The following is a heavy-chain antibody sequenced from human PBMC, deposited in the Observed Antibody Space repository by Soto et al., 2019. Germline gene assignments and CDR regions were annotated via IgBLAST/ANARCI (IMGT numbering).Heavy chain of an antibody. J-gene: IGHJ4*02. V-gene: IGHV3-30-3*01. CDR3: ARDDEGGSYCDLGY. Sequence: QVQLVESGGGVVQPGRSLRLSCAASGFTFSNYIMHWVRQAPGKGLEWVAIILHDGNNKYYADSVKGRFTISRDNSKNTLYLQMNRLRAEYTAIYYCARDDEGGSYCDLGYWGQGPLVTVSS. D-gene: IGHD3-10*01. CDR2: ILHDGNNK. CDR1: GFTFSNYI.